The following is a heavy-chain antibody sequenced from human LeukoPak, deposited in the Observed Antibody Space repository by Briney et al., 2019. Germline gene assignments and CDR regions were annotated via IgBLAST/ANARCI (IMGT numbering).Heavy chain of an antibody. J-gene: IGHJ4*02. V-gene: IGHV3-23*01. D-gene: IGHD6-13*01. CDR1: GFTFSSYA. CDR3: ASTIAAVEFAY. CDR2: ISGSGGST. Sequence: GGSLRLSCAASGFTFSSYAMGWVRQAPGKGLEWVSAISGSGGSTYYADSVKGRFTISRDNSKNTLYLQMNSLRAEDTAVYYCASTIAAVEFAYWGQGTLVTVSS.